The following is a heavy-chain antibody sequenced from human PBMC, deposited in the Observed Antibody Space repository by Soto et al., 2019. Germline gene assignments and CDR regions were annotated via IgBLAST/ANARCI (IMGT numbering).Heavy chain of an antibody. V-gene: IGHV5-51*01. J-gene: IGHJ3*02. Sequence: GESLKISCKGSGYSFTSYWIGWVRQMPGKGLEWMGIIYPGDSDTRYSPSFQGQVTISADKSISTAYLQWSSLKASDTAMYYCARSIAVAGNMGGAFDIWGHGTMVTVSS. D-gene: IGHD6-19*01. CDR2: IYPGDSDT. CDR3: ARSIAVAGNMGGAFDI. CDR1: GYSFTSYW.